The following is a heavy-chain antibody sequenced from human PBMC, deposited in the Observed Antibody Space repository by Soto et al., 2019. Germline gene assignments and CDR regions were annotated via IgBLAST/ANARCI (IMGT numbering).Heavy chain of an antibody. J-gene: IGHJ4*02. CDR3: AREYGNARTPNYYVDF. D-gene: IGHD3-10*01. V-gene: IGHV1-3*01. Sequence: QVHLVQSGAEVRNPGASVKVSCKTPGYSYTTYSIHWVRQAPGPRLEWMGWLNPATGKPRYSERFQGRLTIAGDTSATTVFMELSSLTSEDTAVYYCAREYGNARTPNYYVDFWGKGTLVTVSS. CDR1: GYSYTTYS. CDR2: LNPATGKP.